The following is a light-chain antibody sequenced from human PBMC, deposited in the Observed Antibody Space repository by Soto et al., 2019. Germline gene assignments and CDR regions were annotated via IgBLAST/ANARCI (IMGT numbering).Light chain of an antibody. J-gene: IGLJ1*01. Sequence: QSVLTQPPSVSVAPGQRVTISCTGSSSNIGAGYDVHWYQQLPGTAPKLLIYGNSNRPSGVPDRFSGSKSGTSASLAITGLQAEDEADYYCQSYDNRLSAYVFGTGTKVTVL. CDR1: SSNIGAGYD. CDR3: QSYDNRLSAYV. CDR2: GNS. V-gene: IGLV1-40*01.